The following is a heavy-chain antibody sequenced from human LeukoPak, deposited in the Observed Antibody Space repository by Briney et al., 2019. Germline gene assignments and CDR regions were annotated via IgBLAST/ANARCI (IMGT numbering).Heavy chain of an antibody. J-gene: IGHJ4*02. CDR2: ISAYTADT. D-gene: IGHD6-19*01. Sequence: ASVKVSCKASGFSFSTYGITWVRQAPGQGLEWLGYISAYTADTNYAQKFQGRVTMTTDTYTTTAYLEMRSLRSDDTAVYYCARDIPASSGYYIWGQGTQVIVSS. V-gene: IGHV1-18*01. CDR1: GFSFSTYG. CDR3: ARDIPASSGYYI.